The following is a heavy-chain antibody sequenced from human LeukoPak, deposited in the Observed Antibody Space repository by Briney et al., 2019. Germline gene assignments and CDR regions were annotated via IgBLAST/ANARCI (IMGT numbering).Heavy chain of an antibody. CDR1: GFTFSNHG. Sequence: GGSLRLSCAASGFTFSNHGMNWVRQAPGKGLKWVSGISPSGDITYYADSVKCRFTISRDNSKNTLYLEVISLTAEDTAVYYCAKDDAWLRFGEWSQGTLVTVSS. J-gene: IGHJ1*01. CDR3: AKDDAWLRFGE. CDR2: ISPSGDIT. V-gene: IGHV3-23*01. D-gene: IGHD3-10*01.